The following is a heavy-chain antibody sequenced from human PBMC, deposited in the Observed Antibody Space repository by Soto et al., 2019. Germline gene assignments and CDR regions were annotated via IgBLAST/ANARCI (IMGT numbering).Heavy chain of an antibody. V-gene: IGHV1-46*01. J-gene: IGHJ4*02. CDR3: VREDLISMRDYYFAY. CDR1: RYTFTNYY. D-gene: IGHD3-22*01. Sequence: GASVKVSCKASRYTFTNYYIHWVRQAPGQGLEWMGIINPSGGSTGYAQKLQGRVTMTRDTSTSTVYMELNSLRSEDTALYYCVREDLISMRDYYFAYWGQGTQVTVSS. CDR2: INPSGGST.